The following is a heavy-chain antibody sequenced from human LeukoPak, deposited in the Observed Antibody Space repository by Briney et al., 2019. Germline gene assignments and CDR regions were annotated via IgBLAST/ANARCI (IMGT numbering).Heavy chain of an antibody. CDR1: GFTFSSYA. CDR3: ARAEKYVWGSYRHYYFDY. CDR2: IKQDGSEK. Sequence: GSLRLSCAASGFTFSSYAMSWVRQAPGKGLEWVANIKQDGSEKYYVDSVKGRFTISRDNAKNSLYLQMNSLRAEDTAVYYCARAEKYVWGSYRHYYFDYWGQGTLVTVSS. V-gene: IGHV3-7*01. D-gene: IGHD3-16*02. J-gene: IGHJ4*02.